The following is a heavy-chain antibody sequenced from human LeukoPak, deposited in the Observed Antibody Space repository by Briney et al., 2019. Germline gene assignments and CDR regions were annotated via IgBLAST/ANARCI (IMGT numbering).Heavy chain of an antibody. J-gene: IGHJ4*02. Sequence: PSETLSLTCAVSGYSISSGYYWGWIRQPPGKGLEWIGSIYHSGSTYYNPSLKRRVTISVDTSHNQFSLKLSSVTAADTAVYYCARRPGPHPHYFDYWGQGTLVTVSS. CDR2: IYHSGST. CDR1: GYSISSGYY. CDR3: ARRPGPHPHYFDY. V-gene: IGHV4-38-2*01. D-gene: IGHD3-10*01.